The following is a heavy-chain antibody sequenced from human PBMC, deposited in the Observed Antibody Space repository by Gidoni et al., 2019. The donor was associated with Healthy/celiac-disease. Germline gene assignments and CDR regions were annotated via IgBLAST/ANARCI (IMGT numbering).Heavy chain of an antibody. V-gene: IGHV1-46*03. CDR1: GYTFTSYY. Sequence: QVQLVQSGAEVKKPGASVKVSCTASGYTFTSYYMHWVRQAPGQGLEWMGIINPSGGSTSYAQKFQGRVTMTRDTSTSTVYMELSSLRSEDTAVYYCARDLAATPLNDYYYGMDVWGQGTTVTVSS. CDR2: INPSGGST. CDR3: ARDLAATPLNDYYYGMDV. J-gene: IGHJ6*02. D-gene: IGHD6-25*01.